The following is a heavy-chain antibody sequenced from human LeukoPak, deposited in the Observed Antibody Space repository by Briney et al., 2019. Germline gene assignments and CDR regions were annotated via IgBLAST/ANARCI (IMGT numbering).Heavy chain of an antibody. V-gene: IGHV4-4*02. CDR3: ARGQGSYGDY. D-gene: IGHD5-18*01. J-gene: IGHJ4*02. CDR1: GGSISNSNW. CDR2: IYHSGST. Sequence: SGTLSLTCAVSGGSISNSNWWNWVRQPPGKGLEWIGEIYHSGSTNYNPSLRSRVTIAVDRSKNQFALKLTSVTAADTAVYYCARGQGSYGDYWGQGTLVIVSS.